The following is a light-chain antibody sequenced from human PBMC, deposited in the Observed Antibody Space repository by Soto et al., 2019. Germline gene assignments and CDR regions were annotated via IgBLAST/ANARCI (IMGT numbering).Light chain of an antibody. CDR1: QSVDSN. J-gene: IGKJ4*01. Sequence: EIVMTQSPATLSVSPGERATLSFRASQSVDSNLAWYQQNPGQAPRLLIFGASTRATGIPARFSGSGSGTDFTLTISSLQSEDFGVYFCQQYDNWPLTFGGGTKVDIK. V-gene: IGKV3D-15*01. CDR2: GAS. CDR3: QQYDNWPLT.